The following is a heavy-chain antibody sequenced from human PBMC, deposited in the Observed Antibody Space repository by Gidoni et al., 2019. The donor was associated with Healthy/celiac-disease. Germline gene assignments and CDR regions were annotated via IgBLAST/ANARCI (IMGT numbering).Heavy chain of an antibody. CDR3: ARVGPILEWLSNYGNYYYYGMDV. CDR2: IWYDGSNK. Sequence: QVQLVESGGGVVQPGRSLRLSCAASGFTFSSYGMHWVRQAPGKGLEWVAVIWYDGSNKYYADSVKGRFTISRDNSKNTLYLQMNSLRAEDTAVYYCARVGPILEWLSNYGNYYYYGMDVWGQGTTVTVSS. CDR1: GFTFSSYG. D-gene: IGHD3-3*01. J-gene: IGHJ6*02. V-gene: IGHV3-33*01.